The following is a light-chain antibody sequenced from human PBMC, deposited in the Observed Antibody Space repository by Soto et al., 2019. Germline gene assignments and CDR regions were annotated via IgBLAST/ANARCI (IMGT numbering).Light chain of an antibody. CDR3: QQYNNWPPWT. J-gene: IGKJ1*01. V-gene: IGKV3-15*01. Sequence: EIVMPQSPPTLSVSQGERATLSCSASQSVSSNLAWYQQKPGQAPRLLIYGASTRATGIPARFSGSGSGTEFTLTISSLQSEDFAVYYCQQYNNWPPWTFGQGTKVDIK. CDR2: GAS. CDR1: QSVSSN.